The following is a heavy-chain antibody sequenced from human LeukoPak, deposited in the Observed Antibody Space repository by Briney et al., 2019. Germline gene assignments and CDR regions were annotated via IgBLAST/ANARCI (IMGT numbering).Heavy chain of an antibody. CDR2: INSGGTT. CDR3: VKDNEAGGSPFDR. D-gene: IGHD1-1*01. V-gene: IGHV3-66*01. CDR1: GFNVSSTY. J-gene: IGHJ4*02. Sequence: GGSLRLSCVASGFNVSSTYMNWVRQAPGKGLEWVSLINSGGTTYYPDSVKGRFTISRDNSKNTLYLQMSSLRAVDTAVYYCVKDNEAGGSPFDRWGQGTLVTVSS.